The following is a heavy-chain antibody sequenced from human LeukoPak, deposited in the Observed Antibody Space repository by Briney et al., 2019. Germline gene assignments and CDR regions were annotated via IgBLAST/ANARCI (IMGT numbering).Heavy chain of an antibody. D-gene: IGHD3-10*01. CDR1: GYTFTGYY. CDR2: INPNSGGT. V-gene: IGHV1-2*02. J-gene: IGHJ4*02. CDR3: ARGPRTYYYPTGTITPIDY. Sequence: GASVKVSCKASGYTFTGYYMHWVRQAPGQGLEWMGWINPNSGGTNYAQKFQGRVTMTRDTSISTAYMELSSLRSEDTAVYYCARGPRTYYYPTGTITPIDYWGQGTLVTVSS.